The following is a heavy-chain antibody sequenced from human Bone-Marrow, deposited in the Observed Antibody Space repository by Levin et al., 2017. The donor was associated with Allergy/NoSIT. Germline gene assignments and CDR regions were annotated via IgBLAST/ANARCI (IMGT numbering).Heavy chain of an antibody. CDR3: ARDSQLSIVGGTFDY. V-gene: IGHV3-74*01. CDR2: VNHDASRT. J-gene: IGHJ4*02. Sequence: QSGGSLRLSCAVSGFTFSSYWMHWVRQIPGKGLVWVSRVNHDASRTNYADSVRGRFTISRDNAKNKVYLQMNSLRAEDTAVYYCARDSQLSIVGGTFDYWGQGTLVTVSS. D-gene: IGHD1-26*01. CDR1: GFTFSSYW.